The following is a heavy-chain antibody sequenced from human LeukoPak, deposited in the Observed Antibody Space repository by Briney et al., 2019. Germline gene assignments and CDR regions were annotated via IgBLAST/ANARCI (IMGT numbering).Heavy chain of an antibody. CDR3: ARVGAARPPTRYYYYGMDV. V-gene: IGHV1-2*02. CDR1: GYTFTGYY. CDR2: INPNSGGT. D-gene: IGHD6-6*01. Sequence: GASVKVSCKASGYTFTGYYMHWVRQAPGQGLEWMGWINPNSGGTNYAQKFQGRVTMTRDTSISTAYMELSRLRSDDTAVYYCARVGAARPPTRYYYYGMDVWGQGTTVTVSS. J-gene: IGHJ6*02.